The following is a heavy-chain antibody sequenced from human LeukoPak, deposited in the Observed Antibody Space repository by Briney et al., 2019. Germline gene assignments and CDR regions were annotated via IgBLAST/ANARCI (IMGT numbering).Heavy chain of an antibody. Sequence: GSLTLSCEASGFTFSHYWMTWYRQAPGKGLEWVANLNQDGSVQAYGDSVRGRFTISRDNAKNSVYIQMSSLRVEDTAMYHCARDHNVADVWGQGTMVTVSS. CDR1: GFTFSHYW. D-gene: IGHD2-8*01. CDR3: ARDHNVADV. CDR2: LNQDGSVQ. J-gene: IGHJ3*01. V-gene: IGHV3-7*01.